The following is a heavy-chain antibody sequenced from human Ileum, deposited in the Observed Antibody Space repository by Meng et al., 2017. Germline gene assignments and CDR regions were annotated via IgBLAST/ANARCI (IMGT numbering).Heavy chain of an antibody. Sequence: QVQLTESGPRLVRPSETLSLACTVSGGSVSSGSYYWSWIRQPPGKGLEWIGHIYYSGSTNYNPSLKSRVTISVDMSKNQFSLKLNSVTAADTAIYFCARSSTSPASYFFDYWGQGTLVTVSS. D-gene: IGHD6-6*01. V-gene: IGHV4-61*01. CDR1: GGSVSSGSYY. CDR2: IYYSGST. J-gene: IGHJ4*02. CDR3: ARSSTSPASYFFDY.